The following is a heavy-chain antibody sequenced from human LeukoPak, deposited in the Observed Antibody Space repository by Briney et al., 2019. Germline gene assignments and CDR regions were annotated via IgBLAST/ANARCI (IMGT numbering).Heavy chain of an antibody. D-gene: IGHD3-10*01. CDR1: GYTFTSYD. CDR3: ARAYYYGSGSIPFDY. CDR2: INPSGGST. Sequence: ASVKVSCKASGYTFTSYDINWVRQATGQGLEWMGIINPSGGSTSYAQKFQGRVTMTRDMSTSTVYMELSSLRSEDTAVYYCARAYYYGSGSIPFDYWGQGTLVTVSS. J-gene: IGHJ4*02. V-gene: IGHV1-46*01.